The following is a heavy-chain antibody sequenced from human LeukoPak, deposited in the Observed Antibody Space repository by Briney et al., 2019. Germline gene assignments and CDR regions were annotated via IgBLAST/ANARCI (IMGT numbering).Heavy chain of an antibody. D-gene: IGHD3-16*01. V-gene: IGHV3-7*05. CDR2: IDQSGGRN. Sequence: PGGSLRLSCAASGFTFRSYDMHWVRQAPGRGLEWVANIDQSGGRNNYVDSVKGRFTISRDNAKNSLFLEMSSLRADDTAVYFCARDVEGGTFDIWGQGTTVTVSS. J-gene: IGHJ3*02. CDR1: GFTFRSYD. CDR3: ARDVEGGTFDI.